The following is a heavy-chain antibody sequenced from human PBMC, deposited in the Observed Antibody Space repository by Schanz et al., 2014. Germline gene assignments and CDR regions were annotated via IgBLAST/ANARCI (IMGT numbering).Heavy chain of an antibody. J-gene: IGHJ4*02. CDR3: ARGRGFYDY. Sequence: QVQLVQSGAEVKKPGASVKVSCKASGYTFTDYGVIWVRQAPGQGLEWMGIINLSGGSTNNAQKFQGRLTMTRDTSTSTVYMELSSLTSEDTAVHYCARGRGFYDYWGQGTLVTVSS. CDR1: GYTFTDYG. CDR2: INLSGGST. D-gene: IGHD3-10*01. V-gene: IGHV1-46*01.